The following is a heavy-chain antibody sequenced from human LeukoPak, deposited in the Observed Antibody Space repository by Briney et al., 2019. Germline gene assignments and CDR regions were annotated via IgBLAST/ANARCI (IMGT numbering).Heavy chain of an antibody. D-gene: IGHD6-13*01. Sequence: GGSLRLSCAASGFTISSNYMSWVRQAPGKGLEWVSVIYSGGSTYYADSVKGRFTISRDNSKNTLYLQMNSLRAEDTAVYYCARSPPFRQQLVTPTYYFDYWGQGTLVTVSS. J-gene: IGHJ4*02. CDR1: GFTISSNY. CDR2: IYSGGST. CDR3: ARSPPFRQQLVTPTYYFDY. V-gene: IGHV3-66*01.